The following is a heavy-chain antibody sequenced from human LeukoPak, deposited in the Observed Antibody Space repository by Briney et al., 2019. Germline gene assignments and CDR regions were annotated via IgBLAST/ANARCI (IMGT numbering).Heavy chain of an antibody. J-gene: IGHJ4*02. D-gene: IGHD2-15*01. CDR3: AKGYCSGGSCYTPAGLDY. CDR1: GFTFSSDG. CDR2: IWYDGSNK. Sequence: PARSLRLSCAASGFTFSSDGMHWVRQDPGKGVVWLAVIWYDGSNKYVADSVKGRFTICRDNSNNTLYPQMNSLRAEDTAVYYCAKGYCSGGSCYTPAGLDYWGQGTLVTVSS. V-gene: IGHV3-33*06.